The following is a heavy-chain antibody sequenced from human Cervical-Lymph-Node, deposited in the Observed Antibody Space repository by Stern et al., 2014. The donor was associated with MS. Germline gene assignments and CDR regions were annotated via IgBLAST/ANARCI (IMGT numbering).Heavy chain of an antibody. CDR3: ARDRPAYRYFDN. V-gene: IGHV1-46*01. D-gene: IGHD1-14*01. CDR1: GYMFTTYY. CDR2: INPSGGDT. J-gene: IGHJ4*02. Sequence: VQLVESGPEVKKPGASVKVSCKASGYMFTTYYMHWVRQAPGKGLQWMGMINPSGGDTNYAQKFQGRVTMTRDTSTSTVYMELSSLRSEDTALYYCARDRPAYRYFDNWGQGTLVTVSS.